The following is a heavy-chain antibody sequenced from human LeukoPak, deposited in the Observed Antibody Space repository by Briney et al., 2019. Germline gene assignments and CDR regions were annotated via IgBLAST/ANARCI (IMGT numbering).Heavy chain of an antibody. CDR3: TTYGSGRKFDY. J-gene: IGHJ4*02. V-gene: IGHV3-15*04. CDR2: IESKTDGGTT. Sequence: KSGGSLRLSCAASGFSFSDAWMSWVRQIPGKVLEWVGRIESKTDGGTTDYAAPVKGRFTISRDDSTNTLYLQMNSLKSEDTAVYYCTTYGSGRKFDYWGQGILVTVSS. D-gene: IGHD3-10*01. CDR1: GFSFSDAW.